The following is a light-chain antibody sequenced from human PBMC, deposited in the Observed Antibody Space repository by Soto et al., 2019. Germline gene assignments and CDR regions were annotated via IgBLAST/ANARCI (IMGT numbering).Light chain of an antibody. CDR3: MQGTHWPPYT. CDR1: QSLVYSDGNAY. J-gene: IGKJ2*01. V-gene: IGKV2-30*01. Sequence: DAVMTQCPLSLPVTLGQPASISCRSSQSLVYSDGNAYLNWFHQRPGQSPRRLIYKVSYRDSGVPDRFSGSGSGTDFTLKISRVEAEDVGVYYCMQGTHWPPYTFGQGTKLEMK. CDR2: KVS.